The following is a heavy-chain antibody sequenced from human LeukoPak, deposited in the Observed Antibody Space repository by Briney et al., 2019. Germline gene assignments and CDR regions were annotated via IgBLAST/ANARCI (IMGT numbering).Heavy chain of an antibody. CDR3: ARDLYDFWSGYLAVYYYYGMDV. D-gene: IGHD3-3*01. V-gene: IGHV1-18*01. CDR1: GYTFTSYG. CDR2: ISAYNGNT. J-gene: IGHJ6*02. Sequence: ASVKVSCKASGYTFTSYGISWVRRAPGQGLEWMGWISAYNGNTNYAQKLQGRVTMTTDTSTSTAYMELRSLRSDDTAVYYCARDLYDFWSGYLAVYYYYGMDVWGQGTTVTVSS.